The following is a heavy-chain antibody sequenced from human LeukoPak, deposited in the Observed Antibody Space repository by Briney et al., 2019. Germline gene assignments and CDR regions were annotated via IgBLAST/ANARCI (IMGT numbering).Heavy chain of an antibody. CDR2: INPNSGGT. Sequence: ASVKVSCKASGYTFTGNFIPGVRQAPEKGLEWMGWINPNSGGTNYAQKFQGRVTMTRDTSISTAYMELSRLRSDDTAVYYCARDFIAARSSWFDPWGQGTLVTVSS. CDR1: GYTFTGNF. J-gene: IGHJ5*02. D-gene: IGHD6-6*01. V-gene: IGHV1-2*02. CDR3: ARDFIAARSSWFDP.